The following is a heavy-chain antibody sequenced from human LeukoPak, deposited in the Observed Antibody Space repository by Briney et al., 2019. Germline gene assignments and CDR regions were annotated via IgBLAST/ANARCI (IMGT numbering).Heavy chain of an antibody. J-gene: IGHJ4*02. CDR3: ARLPCSGYMAVPFDY. Sequence: GESLKISCKGSGYSFTSYWIGWVRQMPGKGLEWMGIIYPGDSDTRYSPSFQGQVTISADKSISTAYLQWSSLKASDTAMYYCARLPCSGYMAVPFDYWGQGTLVTVSS. CDR2: IYPGDSDT. CDR1: GYSFTSYW. V-gene: IGHV5-51*01. D-gene: IGHD3-22*01.